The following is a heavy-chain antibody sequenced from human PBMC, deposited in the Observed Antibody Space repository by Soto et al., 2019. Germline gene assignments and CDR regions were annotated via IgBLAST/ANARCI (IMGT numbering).Heavy chain of an antibody. Sequence: SETLSLTCTVSGGSISSYYWSWIRQPPGKGLEWIGYIYYSGSTNYNPSLKSRVTISVDTSKNQFSLKLSSVTAADTAVYYCARHRSRGWYYFDYWGQGTLVTVSX. V-gene: IGHV4-59*08. CDR2: IYYSGST. J-gene: IGHJ4*02. D-gene: IGHD6-19*01. CDR3: ARHRSRGWYYFDY. CDR1: GGSISSYY.